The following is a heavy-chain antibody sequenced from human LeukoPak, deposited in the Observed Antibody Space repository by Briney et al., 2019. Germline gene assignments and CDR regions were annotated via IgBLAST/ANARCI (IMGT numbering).Heavy chain of an antibody. V-gene: IGHV3-74*01. CDR2: INSDGSST. D-gene: IGHD3-10*01. Sequence: GGSLRLSCAASGFTFSSYWMHWVRQAPGKGLVWVSRINSDGSSTSYADSVKGRFTISRDNAKNTLYLQMNSLRAEDTAVYYCAKAIYGSGTYLFDYWGQGTLVTVSS. J-gene: IGHJ4*02. CDR3: AKAIYGSGTYLFDY. CDR1: GFTFSSYW.